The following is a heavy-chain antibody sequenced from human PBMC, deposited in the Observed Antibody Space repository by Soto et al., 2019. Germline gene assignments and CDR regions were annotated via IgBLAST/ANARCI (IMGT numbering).Heavy chain of an antibody. Sequence: EVQLAESGGGLAQPGGSLRLSCAASGFTLSGYAMDWVRQAPGKGLEYVSGMSSNGVGTYYANSVQGRFTISRDNSKNTVYLRMGSLRPEDMAVYYCARRARPDFYYMDVCGKGTTVTVSS. CDR2: MSSNGVGT. CDR3: ARRARPDFYYMDV. V-gene: IGHV3-64*01. CDR1: GFTLSGYA. D-gene: IGHD6-6*01. J-gene: IGHJ6*03.